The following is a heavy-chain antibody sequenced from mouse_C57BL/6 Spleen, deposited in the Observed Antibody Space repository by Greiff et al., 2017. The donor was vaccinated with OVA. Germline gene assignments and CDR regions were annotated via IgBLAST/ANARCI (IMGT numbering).Heavy chain of an antibody. CDR1: GYTFTSYG. Sequence: QVQLQQSGAELARPGASVKLSCKASGYTFTSYGISWVKQRTGQGLEWIGEIYPRSGNTYYNEKFKGKATLTADKSSSTAYMELRSLTSEDAAVYFCERRGGSRLLYFDVWGTGTTVTVSS. CDR2: IYPRSGNT. CDR3: ERRGGSRLLYFDV. D-gene: IGHD1-1*01. V-gene: IGHV1-81*01. J-gene: IGHJ1*03.